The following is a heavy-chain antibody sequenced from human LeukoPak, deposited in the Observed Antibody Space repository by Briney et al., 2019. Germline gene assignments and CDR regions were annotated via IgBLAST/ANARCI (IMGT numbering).Heavy chain of an antibody. CDR1: GFTFSSYG. V-gene: IGHV3-30*18. CDR2: ISYDGSNK. J-gene: IGHJ4*02. Sequence: GGSLRLSCAASGFTFSSYGMHWVRQAPGKGLEWVAVISYDGSNKYYADSVKGRFTISRDNSKNTLYLQMNSLRAEDTAVYYCAEDGDIVVVPATYSFDYWGQGTLVTVSS. CDR3: AEDGDIVVVPATYSFDY. D-gene: IGHD2-2*01.